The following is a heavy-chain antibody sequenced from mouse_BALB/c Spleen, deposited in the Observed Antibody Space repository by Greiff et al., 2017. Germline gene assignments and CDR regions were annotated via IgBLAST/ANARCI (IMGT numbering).Heavy chain of an antibody. CDR2: IAPGSGST. J-gene: IGHJ4*01. CDR1: GYTFTSYW. V-gene: IGHV1S41*01. CDR3: ARGVPSMVPYCAMDY. Sequence: DLVKPGASVKLSCKASGYTFTSYWINWIKQRPGQGLEWIGRIAPGSGSTYYNEMFKGKATLTVDTSSSTAYIQLSSLSSEDSAVYFCARGVPSMVPYCAMDYWGQGTSVTVSS. D-gene: IGHD2-10*02.